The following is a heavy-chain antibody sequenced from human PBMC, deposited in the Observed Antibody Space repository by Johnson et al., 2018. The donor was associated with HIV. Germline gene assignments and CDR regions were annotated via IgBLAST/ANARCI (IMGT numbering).Heavy chain of an antibody. CDR3: AREALPRGLQSSFGGAFDI. V-gene: IGHV3-66*01. CDR2: IYSGGTT. D-gene: IGHD4-23*01. CDR1: GFTVSSNY. J-gene: IGHJ3*02. Sequence: VQLVESGGGLVHPGGSLRLSCAASGFTVSSNYMSWVRQDPGKGLEWVSVIYSGGTTYYADSVKGRFTISRDTSDNTVYLQMNSLRAEDTAVYYCAREALPRGLQSSFGGAFDIWGQGTMVTVSS.